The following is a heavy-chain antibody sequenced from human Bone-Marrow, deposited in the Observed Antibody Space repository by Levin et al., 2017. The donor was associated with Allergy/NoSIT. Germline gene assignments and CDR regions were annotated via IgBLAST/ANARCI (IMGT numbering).Heavy chain of an antibody. CDR2: IRAQAYGGTA. CDR3: SRCSAVVVGSDPADY. CDR1: GFTFGDYA. V-gene: IGHV3-49*04. Sequence: AGESLKISCTTSGFTFGDYAMSWVRQAPGKGLEWVGFIRAQAYGGTAEYAAAVKGRFTIPRHDSNSIAYLQMNSLKTEDTAVYYCSRCSAVVVGSDPADYWGQGTLVTVSS. D-gene: IGHD2-15*01. J-gene: IGHJ4*02.